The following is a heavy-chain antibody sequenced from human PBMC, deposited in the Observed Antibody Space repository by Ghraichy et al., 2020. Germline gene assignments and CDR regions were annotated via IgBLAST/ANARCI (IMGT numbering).Heavy chain of an antibody. CDR2: INHSGST. J-gene: IGHJ6*03. CDR3: ARGGGYYDFWSGYLWDRGADYYMDV. CDR1: GGSFSGYY. V-gene: IGHV4-34*01. D-gene: IGHD3-3*01. Sequence: SQTLSLTCAVYGGSFSGYYWSWIRQPPGKGLEWIGEINHSGSTNYNPSLKSRVTISVDTSKNQFSLKLSSVTAADTAVYYWARGGGYYDFWSGYLWDRGADYYMDVWGKGTTVTVSS.